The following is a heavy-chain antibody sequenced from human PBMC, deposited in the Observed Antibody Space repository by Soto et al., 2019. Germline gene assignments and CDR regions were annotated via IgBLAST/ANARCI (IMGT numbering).Heavy chain of an antibody. CDR1: GFTLSRYS. CDR2: ISSSRSYI. CDR3: ARGQDNYPDRSGSPPENLDI. D-gene: IGHD3-22*01. J-gene: IGHJ3*02. V-gene: IGHV3-21*01. Sequence: ASLRLSRAASGFTLSRYSMKWVRSAPGEVLEWVSSISSSRSYIYYADSVKGRSTISRDNAKSSLDLQMNSLRAEATAVYYCARGQDNYPDRSGSPPENLDIWGPGTMVTVAS.